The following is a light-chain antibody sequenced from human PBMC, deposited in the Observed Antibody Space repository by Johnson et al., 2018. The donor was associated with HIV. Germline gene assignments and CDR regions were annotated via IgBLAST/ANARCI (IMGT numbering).Light chain of an antibody. CDR1: SSNIGNHY. V-gene: IGLV1-51*01. CDR2: DNN. J-gene: IGLJ1*01. CDR3: GTWDSSLSADV. Sequence: QSVLTQPPSVSAAPGQKVTISCSGTSSNIGNHYVSWYQLLPGTAPKLLIYDNNQRPSGIPDRFSVSKSGTSATLGITGLQTGDEAHYYCGTWDSSLSADVFGTVTKVTVL.